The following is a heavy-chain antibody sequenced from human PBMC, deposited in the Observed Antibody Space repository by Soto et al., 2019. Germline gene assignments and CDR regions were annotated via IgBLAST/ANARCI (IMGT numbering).Heavy chain of an antibody. CDR3: AKDRLIHSSGWSNYFDY. D-gene: IGHD6-19*01. CDR2: ISYDGSNK. J-gene: IGHJ4*02. V-gene: IGHV3-30*18. Sequence: GGSLRLSCAASGFTFSSYGMHWVHQAPGKGLEWVAVISYDGSNKYYADSVKGRFTISRDNSKNTLYLQMNSLRAEDTAVYYCAKDRLIHSSGWSNYFDYWGQGTLVTVSS. CDR1: GFTFSSYG.